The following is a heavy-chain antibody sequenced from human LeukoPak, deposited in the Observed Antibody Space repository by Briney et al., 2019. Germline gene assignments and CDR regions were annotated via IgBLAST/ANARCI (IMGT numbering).Heavy chain of an antibody. CDR2: IYYSGST. V-gene: IGHV4-59*01. D-gene: IGHD2-2*01. CDR3: AREQGMGYCSSTSCWNWFDP. Sequence: SETLSLTCTVSGGSISSYYWSWIRQPPGKGLEWIGYIYYSGSTNYNPSLQSRVTISVDTSKNQFSLKLSSVTAADTAVYYCAREQGMGYCSSTSCWNWFDPWGQGTLVTVCS. CDR1: GGSISSYY. J-gene: IGHJ5*02.